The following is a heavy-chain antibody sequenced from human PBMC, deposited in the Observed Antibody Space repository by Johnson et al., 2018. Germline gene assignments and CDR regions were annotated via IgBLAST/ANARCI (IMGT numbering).Heavy chain of an antibody. V-gene: IGHV3-9*01. CDR1: GFTFDDYA. D-gene: IGHD6-13*01. CDR3: AKGRGRGYISVYSAA. J-gene: IGHJ5*02. Sequence: VQLVQSGGGVVQPGGSLRLSCAASGFTFDDYAMHWVRQAPGKGLEWVSGISWNGGSRGYADSVQGRFTISRDSAKNSLYLQMNSLRPEDTALYYCAKGRGRGYISVYSAAWGQGTLVTVSS. CDR2: ISWNGGSR.